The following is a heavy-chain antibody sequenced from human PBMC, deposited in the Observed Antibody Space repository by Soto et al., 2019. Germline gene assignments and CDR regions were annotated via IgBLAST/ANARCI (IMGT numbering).Heavy chain of an antibody. CDR3: ARLNWNYAYYNGMDV. J-gene: IGHJ6*02. CDR1: GYSFTSYW. Sequence: ESLKISCKGSGYSFTSYWIGWVRQMPGKGLEWMGIIYPGDSDTRYSPSFQGQVTISADKSISTAYLQWSSLKASDTAMYYCARLNWNYAYYNGMDVWGQGTTVTVSS. V-gene: IGHV5-51*01. CDR2: IYPGDSDT. D-gene: IGHD1-7*01.